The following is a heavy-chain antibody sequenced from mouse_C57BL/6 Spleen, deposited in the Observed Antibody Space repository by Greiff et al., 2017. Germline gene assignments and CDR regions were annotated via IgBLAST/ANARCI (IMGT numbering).Heavy chain of an antibody. CDR2: IDPSDSYT. J-gene: IGHJ2*01. CDR1: GYTFTSYW. Sequence: VQLQQPGAELVMPGASVKLSCKASGYTFTSYWMHWVKQRPGQGLEWIGEIDPSDSYTNYNQKFKGKSTLTVDKSSSTAYMQLSSLTSEDSAVYYCARLGERVDYWGQGTTLTVSS. CDR3: ARLGERVDY. V-gene: IGHV1-69*01. D-gene: IGHD4-1*01.